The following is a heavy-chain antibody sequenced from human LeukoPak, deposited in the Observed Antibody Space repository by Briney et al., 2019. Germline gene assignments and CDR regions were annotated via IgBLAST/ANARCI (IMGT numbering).Heavy chain of an antibody. V-gene: IGHV3-23*01. Sequence: GGSLRLSCAASGFTFSNYAMNWVRQAPGKGLEWVSGISGSSDRTFYADSVRGRFTVSRDTSKNTLYLRMSSLRAEDTAVYYCARPRQGDSESYIDFEYWGQGILVTVSS. J-gene: IGHJ4*02. CDR1: GFTFSNYA. D-gene: IGHD1-26*01. CDR3: ARPRQGDSESYIDFEY. CDR2: ISGSSDRT.